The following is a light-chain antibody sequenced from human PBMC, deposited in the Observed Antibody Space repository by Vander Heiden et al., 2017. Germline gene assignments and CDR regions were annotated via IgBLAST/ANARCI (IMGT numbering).Light chain of an antibody. J-gene: IGLJ3*02. CDR1: SSDVGSYNR. CDR3: SSYTSSSSWV. Sequence: QSALTQPPSVSVSPGQSVTISCTGTSSDVGSYNRVSWYQQPPGTAPKLMIYEVSNRPAGVPDRCAGSKSGNTASLTISGLQAEDEADYYCSSYTSSSSWVFGGGTKLTVL. V-gene: IGLV2-18*04. CDR2: EVS.